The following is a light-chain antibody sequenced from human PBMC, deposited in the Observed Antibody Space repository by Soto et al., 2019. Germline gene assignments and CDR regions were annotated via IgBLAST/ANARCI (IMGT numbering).Light chain of an antibody. CDR3: QQLSTYPST. V-gene: IGKV1-9*01. CDR2: AAS. J-gene: IGKJ4*01. Sequence: DIQMTQSPSYLSASVGDRVTITCRASQGIGSYLAWYQQKPGEAPKLLIFAASTLQSGVPSRFSGSGSGTDFTLTISSLQAEDFATYYCQQLSTYPSTFGGGTKVDIK. CDR1: QGIGSY.